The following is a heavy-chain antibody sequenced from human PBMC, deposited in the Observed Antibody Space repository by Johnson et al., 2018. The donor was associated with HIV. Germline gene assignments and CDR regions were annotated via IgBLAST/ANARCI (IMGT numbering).Heavy chain of an antibody. V-gene: IGHV3-48*03. J-gene: IGHJ3*01. CDR2: ISSSGTTI. Sequence: VQLVESGGGLVQPGGSLRLSCVASGFSFSTYEINWVRQVPGKGLAWLSYISSSGTTIYYADSVKGRLTISRDNDKNSLYLQMNSLRGEDTAAYYCARGAYCGGDCYSGLGALDVWGQGTMVTVSP. CDR3: ARGAYCGGDCYSGLGALDV. D-gene: IGHD2-21*02. CDR1: GFSFSTYE.